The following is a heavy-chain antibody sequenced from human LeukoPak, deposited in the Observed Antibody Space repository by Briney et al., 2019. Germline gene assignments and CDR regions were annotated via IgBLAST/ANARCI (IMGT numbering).Heavy chain of an antibody. CDR3: ARGVSSSSAPAYFDY. CDR2: IYYSGST. D-gene: IGHD6-6*01. J-gene: IGHJ4*02. V-gene: IGHV4-59*01. Sequence: SETLSLTCSVSGSSMNLYSWNWIRQPPGKGLEWIGYIYYSGSTNYNPSLKSRVTISVDTSKNQFSLKLSSVTAADTAVYYCARGVSSSSAPAYFDYWGQGTLVTVSS. CDR1: GSSMNLYS.